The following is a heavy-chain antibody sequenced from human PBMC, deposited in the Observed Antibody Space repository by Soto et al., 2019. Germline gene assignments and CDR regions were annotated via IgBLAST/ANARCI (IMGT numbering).Heavy chain of an antibody. V-gene: IGHV4-59*01. D-gene: IGHD6-19*01. J-gene: IGHJ4*02. Sequence: PSETLSLTCSVSGGSLRGSYWSWIRQSPGKGLEWLGYVCYTGSTNYSPSLRSRVSISVDTSKNEFSLRLSSVTAAATAAYFCARSVAVPGAHIDYWGQGTQVTVSS. CDR3: ARSVAVPGAHIDY. CDR1: GGSLRGSY. CDR2: VCYTGST.